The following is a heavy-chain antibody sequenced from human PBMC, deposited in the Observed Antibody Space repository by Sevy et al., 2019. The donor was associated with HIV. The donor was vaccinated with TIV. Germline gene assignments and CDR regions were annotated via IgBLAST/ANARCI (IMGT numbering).Heavy chain of an antibody. CDR3: AKDRGGVWGSYRYLDY. CDR2: ISGSGGST. CDR1: GFTLSSYD. D-gene: IGHD3-16*02. V-gene: IGHV3-23*01. Sequence: GGSLRLSCAASGFTLSSYDMSWVRQAPGKGLEWVSAISGSGGSTYYADSVKGRFTISRDNSKNTLYLQMNSLRAEDTAVYYCAKDRGGVWGSYRYLDYWGQGTLVTVSS. J-gene: IGHJ4*02.